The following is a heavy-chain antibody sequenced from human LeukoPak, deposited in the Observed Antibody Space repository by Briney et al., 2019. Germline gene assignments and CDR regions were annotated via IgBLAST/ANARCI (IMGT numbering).Heavy chain of an antibody. D-gene: IGHD2-8*01. V-gene: IGHV1-69*05. CDR1: GGTFSSYA. Sequence: ASVKVSCKASGGTFSSYAISWVRQAPGQGLEWMGGIIPIFGTANYAQKFQGRGTITTDESTSTAYMELSSLRSEDTAVYYCARSSLGYCTNGVCFAFDYWGQGTLVTVSS. CDR3: ARSSLGYCTNGVCFAFDY. CDR2: IIPIFGTA. J-gene: IGHJ4*02.